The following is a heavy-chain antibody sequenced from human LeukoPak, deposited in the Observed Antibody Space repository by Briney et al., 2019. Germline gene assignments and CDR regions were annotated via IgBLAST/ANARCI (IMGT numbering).Heavy chain of an antibody. J-gene: IGHJ6*03. CDR2: ISYDGSNK. V-gene: IGHV3-30*18. CDR3: AKEGSSSSYYYYYMDV. CDR1: GFTFSSYG. D-gene: IGHD6-6*01. Sequence: PGGSPRLSCAASGFTFSSYGMHWVRQAPGKGLEWVAVISYDGSNKYYADSVKGRFTISRDNSKNTLYLQMNSLRAEDTAVYYCAKEGSSSSYYYYYMDVWGKGTTVTVSS.